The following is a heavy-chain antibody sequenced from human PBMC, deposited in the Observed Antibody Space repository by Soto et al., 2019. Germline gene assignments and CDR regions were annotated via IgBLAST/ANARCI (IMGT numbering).Heavy chain of an antibody. J-gene: IGHJ4*02. V-gene: IGHV3-23*01. CDR3: SKDLTYYYDSNGYWPQSY. Sequence: GGSLRLSCAASGFTFSSYAMSWVRQAPGKGLEWVSAISGSGGSTYYADSVKGRFTISRDNSKNTLYLQMNSLRAEDTAVYYCSKDLTYYYDSNGYWPQSYWGQGTLVTVSS. CDR2: ISGSGGST. D-gene: IGHD3-22*01. CDR1: GFTFSSYA.